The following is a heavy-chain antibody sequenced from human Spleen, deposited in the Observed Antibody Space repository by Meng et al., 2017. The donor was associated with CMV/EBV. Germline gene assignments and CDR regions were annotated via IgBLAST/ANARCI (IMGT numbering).Heavy chain of an antibody. CDR3: VRDMYSNYGVAFDI. V-gene: IGHV3-23*03. Sequence: GESLKISCAASGFTFSSYAMSWVRQAPGKGLEWISVIYSGGSSTYYADSVKGRFTISRDNSKNTLYLQMNSLRAEDTAVYYCVRDMYSNYGVAFDIWGQGTMVTVSS. CDR2: IYSGGSST. J-gene: IGHJ3*02. CDR1: GFTFSSYA. D-gene: IGHD4-11*01.